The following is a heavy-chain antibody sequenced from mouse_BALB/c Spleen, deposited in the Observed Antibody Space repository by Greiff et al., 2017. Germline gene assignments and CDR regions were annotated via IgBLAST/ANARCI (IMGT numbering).Heavy chain of an antibody. CDR1: GFTFSSYG. CDR2: ISDGGSYT. V-gene: IGHV5-4*02. CDR3: ARGFTASDAMDY. Sequence: EVQRVESGGDLVKPGGSLKLSCAASGFTFSSYGMYWVRQTPEKRLEWVATISDGGSYTYYPDSVKGRFTISRDNAKNNLYLQMSSLKSEDTAMYYCARGFTASDAMDYWGQGTSVTVSS. D-gene: IGHD6-1*01. J-gene: IGHJ4*01.